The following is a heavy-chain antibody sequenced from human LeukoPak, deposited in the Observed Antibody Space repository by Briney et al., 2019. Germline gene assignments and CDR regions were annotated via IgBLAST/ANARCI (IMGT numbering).Heavy chain of an antibody. CDR3: ARHGAMTGNFQH. D-gene: IGHD3-9*01. Sequence: PSETLSLTCTVSGGSISSGSYYWGWIRQPPGKGLEWIGSIYYSGSTYYNPSLKSRVTISVDTSNNQFSLKLSSVTAADMAVYYCARHGAMTGNFQHWGRGTLVTVSS. CDR1: GGSISSGSYY. V-gene: IGHV4-39*01. J-gene: IGHJ1*01. CDR2: IYYSGST.